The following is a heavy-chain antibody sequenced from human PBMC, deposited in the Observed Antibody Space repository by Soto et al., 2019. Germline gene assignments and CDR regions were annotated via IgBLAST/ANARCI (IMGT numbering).Heavy chain of an antibody. CDR3: ARNGDSSDYRGWFDP. Sequence: EVQLVESGGGLVQPGGSLRLSCAASGFTVSSNSMSWVRQAPGKGLEWVSVIYSGGATYYADSVKGRFTISRDNSKNTLYVQMNSLRAEDTAVYYCARNGDSSDYRGWFDPWGQGTLVTVSS. CDR2: IYSGGAT. V-gene: IGHV3-66*01. J-gene: IGHJ5*02. D-gene: IGHD3-22*01. CDR1: GFTVSSNS.